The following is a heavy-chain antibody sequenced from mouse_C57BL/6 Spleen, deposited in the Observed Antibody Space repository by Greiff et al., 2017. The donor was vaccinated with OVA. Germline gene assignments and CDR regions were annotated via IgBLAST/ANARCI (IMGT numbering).Heavy chain of an antibody. V-gene: IGHV1-82*01. CDR2: IYPGDGDT. Sequence: VQLQQSGPELVKPGASVKISCKASGYAFSSSWMNWVKQRPGKGLEWIGRIYPGDGDTNYNGKFKGKATLTADKSSSTAYMQLSSLTSEDSAVYFCARSGSYAGFAYWGQGTLVTVSA. J-gene: IGHJ3*01. CDR3: ARSGSYAGFAY. D-gene: IGHD6-1*01. CDR1: GYAFSSSW.